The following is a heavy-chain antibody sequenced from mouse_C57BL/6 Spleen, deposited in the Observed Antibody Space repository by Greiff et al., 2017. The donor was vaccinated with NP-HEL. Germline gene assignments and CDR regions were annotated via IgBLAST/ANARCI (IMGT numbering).Heavy chain of an antibody. CDR2: ISSGGDYI. Sequence: EVQGVESGEGLVKPGGSLKLSCAASGFTFSSYAMSWVRQTPEKRLEWVAYISSGGDYIYYADTVKGRFTISRDNARNTLYLQMSSLKSEDTAMYYCTRILGNYAMDYWGQGTSVTVSS. D-gene: IGHD4-1*01. CDR3: TRILGNYAMDY. J-gene: IGHJ4*01. V-gene: IGHV5-9-1*02. CDR1: GFTFSSYA.